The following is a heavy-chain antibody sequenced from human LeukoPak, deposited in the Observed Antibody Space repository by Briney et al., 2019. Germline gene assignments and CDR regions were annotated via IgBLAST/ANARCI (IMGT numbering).Heavy chain of an antibody. CDR3: ARDSGYSYANDAFDI. Sequence: PGGALRLSCAASGFTFSMYWMSWGRQAPGKGLEWVANIKQDVSEKYYVDSVKGRFTISRDNDKTSLYLQMKSLRAEATAVYYCARDSGYSYANDAFDIWGQGTMVTVSS. CDR2: IKQDVSEK. V-gene: IGHV3-7*01. J-gene: IGHJ3*02. D-gene: IGHD5-18*01. CDR1: GFTFSMYW.